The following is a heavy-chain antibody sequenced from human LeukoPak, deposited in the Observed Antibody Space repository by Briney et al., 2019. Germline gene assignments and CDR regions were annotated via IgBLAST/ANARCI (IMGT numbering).Heavy chain of an antibody. CDR3: AKEKYYYDSSGYDY. J-gene: IGHJ4*02. CDR2: ISYDGSNK. Sequence: GGSLRLSCAASGFTFSSYGMHWVRQAPAKGLEGVAVISYDGSNKYYADSVKGRFTISRDNSKNTLYLQMTSLRAEDTAVYYCAKEKYYYDSSGYDYWGQGTLVTVSS. V-gene: IGHV3-30*18. CDR1: GFTFSSYG. D-gene: IGHD3-22*01.